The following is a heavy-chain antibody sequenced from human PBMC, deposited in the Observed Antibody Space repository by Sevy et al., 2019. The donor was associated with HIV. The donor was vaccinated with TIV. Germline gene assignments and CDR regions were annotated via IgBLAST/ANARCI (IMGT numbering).Heavy chain of an antibody. CDR3: ARVRTELYCSGGSCYSFDY. D-gene: IGHD2-15*01. CDR1: GGTFSSYA. J-gene: IGHJ4*02. CDR2: IIPIFGTA. V-gene: IGHV1-69*13. Sequence: ASVKVSCKASGGTFSSYAISWVRQAPGQGLEWMGGIIPIFGTANYAQKFQGRVTITADESTSTAYMELSSLRSEDTAVYYCARVRTELYCSGGSCYSFDYWGQGTLVTVSS.